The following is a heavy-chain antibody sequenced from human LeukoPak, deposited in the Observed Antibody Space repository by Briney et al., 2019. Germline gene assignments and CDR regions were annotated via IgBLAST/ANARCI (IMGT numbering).Heavy chain of an antibody. CDR3: ASDRGTYCSSTSCFEYFHH. CDR1: GFSFDSYS. D-gene: IGHD2-2*01. J-gene: IGHJ1*01. CDR2: VSYDGSNK. V-gene: IGHV3-30*09. Sequence: PGGSLRLSCADSGFSFDSYSMHWVRQAPGKGPEWVAVVSYDGSNKYYADSVKGRFAISRDNSKNTLYLQMNSLRAEDTAVYYCASDRGTYCSSTSCFEYFHHWGQGTLVTVSS.